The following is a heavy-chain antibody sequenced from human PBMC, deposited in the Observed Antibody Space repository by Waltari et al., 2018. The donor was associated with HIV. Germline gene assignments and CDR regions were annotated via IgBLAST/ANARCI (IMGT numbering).Heavy chain of an antibody. J-gene: IGHJ4*02. CDR2: IYSGGST. V-gene: IGHV3-53*02. CDR1: GFTVSSNY. D-gene: IGHD2-8*01. Sequence: EVQLVETGGGLIQPGGSLRLPCAASGFTVSSNYMSWVRQAPGKALERVSVIYSGGSTYYADSLKGRFTISRDNSKNTLYLQMNSLRAEDTAVYYGARVSWVLMVPFFDYWGQGTLVTVSS. CDR3: ARVSWVLMVPFFDY.